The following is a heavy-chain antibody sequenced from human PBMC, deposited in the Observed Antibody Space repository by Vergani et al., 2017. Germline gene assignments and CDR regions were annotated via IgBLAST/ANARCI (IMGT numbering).Heavy chain of an antibody. CDR1: GFTFSSYA. J-gene: IGHJ4*02. CDR3: AKVRYSRNIYFDY. D-gene: IGHD6-13*01. V-gene: IGHV3-23*01. CDR2: ISGSGGST. Sequence: EVQLLESGGGLVQPGGSLRLSCAASGFTFSSYAMSWVRQAPGKGLEWVSAISGSGGSTNYADSVKGRFTIARDNSKTTLYLQMNSLRAEDTAVYYCAKVRYSRNIYFDYWGQGTLVTVSS.